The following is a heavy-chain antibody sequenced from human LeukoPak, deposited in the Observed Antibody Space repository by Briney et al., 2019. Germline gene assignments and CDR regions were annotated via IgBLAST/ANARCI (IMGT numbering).Heavy chain of an antibody. D-gene: IGHD6-6*01. CDR1: GYTFTSYG. J-gene: IGHJ6*03. Sequence: ASVKVSCKASGYTFTSYGITWVRQAPGQGLEWMGWISGYNGNTNYAQKLQGRLTMTTDTSTSTAYMELRSLRSDDTALYYCATHSTRIAVRPSDYYYYMDVWGKGTTVTVSS. CDR3: ATHSTRIAVRPSDYYYYMDV. CDR2: ISGYNGNT. V-gene: IGHV1-18*01.